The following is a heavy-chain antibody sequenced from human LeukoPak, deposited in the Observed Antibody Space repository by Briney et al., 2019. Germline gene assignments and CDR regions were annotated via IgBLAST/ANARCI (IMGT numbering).Heavy chain of an antibody. CDR1: GGSFSGYY. CDR3: ARGEYYYDSSGYIDY. CDR2: INHSGST. J-gene: IGHJ4*02. Sequence: PSETLSLTCAVYGGSFSGYYWSWIRQPPGKGLEWIGEINHSGSTNYNPSLKSRVTISVDTSKNQFSLKLSSVTAADTAVYYCARGEYYYDSSGYIDYWGQGTLVTVSS. V-gene: IGHV4-34*01. D-gene: IGHD3-22*01.